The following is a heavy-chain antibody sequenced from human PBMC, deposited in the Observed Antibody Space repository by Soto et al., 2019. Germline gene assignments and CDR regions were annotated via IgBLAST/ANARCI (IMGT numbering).Heavy chain of an antibody. CDR1: GGSIGSYY. D-gene: IGHD7-27*01. J-gene: IGHJ4*02. CDR2: IYYSGST. V-gene: IGHV4-59*01. CDR3: ARLSQEFGNWALDY. Sequence: SETLSLTCTVSGGSIGSYYWSWIRQPPGKGLEWIGYIYYSGSTNYNPSLKSRVTISVDTSKNHFPLKVSFVTVADPAVYYCARLSQEFGNWALDYWGQETLVTVSS.